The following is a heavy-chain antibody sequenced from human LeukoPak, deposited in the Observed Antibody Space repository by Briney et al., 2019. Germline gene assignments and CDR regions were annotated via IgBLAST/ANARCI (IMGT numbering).Heavy chain of an antibody. J-gene: IGHJ4*02. CDR3: ARVSGYDWESFYDY. V-gene: IGHV4-61*09. Sequence: SETLSLTCNVSGGSISSGSYCWSWIRQPAGKGLEWIGHIHISGNTNYNPSLKSRVTISVDTSKNQFSLKLISVTAADTAVYYCARVSGYDWESFYDYWGQGTLVTVSS. CDR2: IHISGNT. D-gene: IGHD5-12*01. CDR1: GGSISSGSYC.